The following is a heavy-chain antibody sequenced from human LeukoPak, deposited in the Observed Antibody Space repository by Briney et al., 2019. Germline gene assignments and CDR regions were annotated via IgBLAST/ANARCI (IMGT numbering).Heavy chain of an antibody. V-gene: IGHV4-30-4*01. CDR1: GGSISSGDYY. CDR3: ARVFGYFDWLLPAYYFDY. CDR2: IYYSGST. Sequence: PSETLSLTCTVSGGSISSGDYYWSWIRQPPGKGLEWIGYIYYSGSTYYNPSLKSRVTISVDTSKNQFSLKLSSVTAADTAVYYCARVFGYFDWLLPAYYFDYWGQGTLVTVSS. D-gene: IGHD3-9*01. J-gene: IGHJ4*02.